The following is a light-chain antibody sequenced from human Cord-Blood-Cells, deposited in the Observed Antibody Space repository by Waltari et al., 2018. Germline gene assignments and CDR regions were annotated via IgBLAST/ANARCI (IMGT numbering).Light chain of an antibody. CDR3: QQYYSTPPLT. V-gene: IGKV4-1*01. CDR2: WAS. CDR1: QSVLYSSNNKNY. Sequence: DIVMTQSPDSLAVSLCERATITCMSRQSVLYSSNNKNYLAWYQQKPGQPPKLLIYWASTRESGVPDRFSGSGSGTDFTLTISSLQAEDVAVYYCQQYYSTPPLTFGGGTKVEIK. J-gene: IGKJ4*01.